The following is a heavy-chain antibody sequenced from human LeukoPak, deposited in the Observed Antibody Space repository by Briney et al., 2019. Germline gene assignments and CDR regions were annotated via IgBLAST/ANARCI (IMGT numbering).Heavy chain of an antibody. CDR3: GSYRRAYDV. D-gene: IGHD1-26*01. J-gene: IGHJ3*01. V-gene: IGHV3-23*01. CDR2: ILDDGRI. Sequence: GGSLRLSCAGSGFTFSIYAMTWVRQAPGKGLEWVSDILDDGRIYYADSVKGRFTISRDHSQNKVNLQMDNLRAEDAAIYYCGSYRRAYDVWGQGTVVTVAS. CDR1: GFTFSIYA.